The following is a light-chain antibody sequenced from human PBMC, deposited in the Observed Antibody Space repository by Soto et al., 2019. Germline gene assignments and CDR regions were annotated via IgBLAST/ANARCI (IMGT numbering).Light chain of an antibody. CDR2: GNT. J-gene: IGLJ1*01. V-gene: IGLV1-40*01. Sequence: QSVLTQPPSVSGAPGQGVTISCTGSSSNIGAGYEVNWYQHLPGAAPKLLIYGNTNRPSGVPDPFSGSKSGTSASLAITGLQAEDEADYYCQSYDSSLSALYVFGTGTKVTVL. CDR3: QSYDSSLSALYV. CDR1: SSNIGAGYE.